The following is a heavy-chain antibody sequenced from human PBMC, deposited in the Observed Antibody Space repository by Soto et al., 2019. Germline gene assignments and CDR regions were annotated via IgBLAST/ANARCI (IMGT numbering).Heavy chain of an antibody. Sequence: PSETLSLTCTVSGGSISSSSYYWCWIRQPPGKGLEWIGSIYYSGSTYYNPSLKSRVTISVDTSKNQFSLKLSSVTAADTAVYYCARWDTAMVNFDYWGQGTLVTVSS. CDR1: GGSISSSSYY. V-gene: IGHV4-39*01. CDR3: ARWDTAMVNFDY. CDR2: IYYSGST. J-gene: IGHJ4*02. D-gene: IGHD5-18*01.